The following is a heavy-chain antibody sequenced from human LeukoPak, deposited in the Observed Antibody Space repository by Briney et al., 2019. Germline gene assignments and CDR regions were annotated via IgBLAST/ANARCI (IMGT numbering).Heavy chain of an antibody. CDR2: MNPNSGNT. V-gene: IGHV1-8*01. CDR1: GYTFTSYD. Sequence: ASVKVSCKASGYTFTSYDINWVRQATGQGLEWMGWMNPNSGNTGYAQKFQGRVTMTRNTSISTAYMELSSLRSEDTAVYYCARSRQYYDSSGYPTSYFDYWGQGTLVTVSS. CDR3: ARSRQYYDSSGYPTSYFDY. D-gene: IGHD3-22*01. J-gene: IGHJ4*02.